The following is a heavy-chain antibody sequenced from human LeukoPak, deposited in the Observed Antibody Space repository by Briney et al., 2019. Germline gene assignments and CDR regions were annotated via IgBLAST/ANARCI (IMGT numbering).Heavy chain of an antibody. J-gene: IGHJ3*02. D-gene: IGHD3-9*01. V-gene: IGHV1-2*04. CDR1: GYTFTGYY. Sequence: ASVEVSCKASGYTFTGYYMHWVRQAPGQGLEWMGWINPNSGGTNYAQKFQGWVTMTRDTSISTAYMELSRLRSDDTAVYYCARADILTGYDAFDIWGQGTMVTVSS. CDR3: ARADILTGYDAFDI. CDR2: INPNSGGT.